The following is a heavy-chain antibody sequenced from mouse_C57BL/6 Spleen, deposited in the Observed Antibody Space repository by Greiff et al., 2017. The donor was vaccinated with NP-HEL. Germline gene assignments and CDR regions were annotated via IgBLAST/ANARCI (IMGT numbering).Heavy chain of an antibody. CDR1: GYSITSGYD. CDR3: AREGYYFDY. Sequence: VQLQQSGPGMVKPSQSLSLTCTVTGYSITSGYDWHWIRHFPGNKLEWMGYISYSGSTNYNPSLKSRISITHDTSKNHFFLKLNSVTTEDTATYYCAREGYYFDYWGQGTTLTVSS. D-gene: IGHD3-1*01. CDR2: ISYSGST. V-gene: IGHV3-1*01. J-gene: IGHJ2*01.